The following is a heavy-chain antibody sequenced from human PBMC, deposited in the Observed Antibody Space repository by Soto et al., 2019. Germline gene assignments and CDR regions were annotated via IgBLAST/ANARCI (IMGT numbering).Heavy chain of an antibody. CDR1: GGSISSGDYY. J-gene: IGHJ4*02. V-gene: IGHV4-30-4*01. CDR3: ARGLIGIWCGGDRFDY. D-gene: IGHD2-21*02. CDR2: IYYSGST. Sequence: SETLSLTCTVSGGSISSGDYYWSWIRQPPGKGLEWIGYIYYSGSTYYNPSLKSRVTISVDTSKNQFSLKLSSVTAADTAVYYCARGLIGIWCGGDRFDYWGQGTLVTVSS.